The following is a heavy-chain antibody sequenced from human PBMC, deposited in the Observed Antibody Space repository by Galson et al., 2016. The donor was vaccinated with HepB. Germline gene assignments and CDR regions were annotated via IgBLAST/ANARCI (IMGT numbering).Heavy chain of an antibody. J-gene: IGHJ2*01. D-gene: IGHD3-16*01. CDR3: ARPPEGDRRYFDL. V-gene: IGHV3-21*01. Sequence: LRLSCAASGFPFSTYSMNWVRQAPGKGLEWVSFISITSGYKYYADSLKGRVTISRDNAKNSLYLQMNSLGAEDTAVYYCARPPEGDRRYFDLWGRGTLVTVSS. CDR1: GFPFSTYS. CDR2: ISITSGYK.